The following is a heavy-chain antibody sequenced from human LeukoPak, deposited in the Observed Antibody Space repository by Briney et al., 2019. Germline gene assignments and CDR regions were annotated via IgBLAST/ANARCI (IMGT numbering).Heavy chain of an antibody. Sequence: SETLSLTCTVSGGSISSYYWSWIRQPPGKGLEWIGYIYYSGSTNYNPSLKSRVTISVDTSKNQFSLKLSSVTAADTAVYYCARDPIGYCSGGSCYDWGQGTLVTVSS. CDR1: GGSISSYY. CDR2: IYYSGST. D-gene: IGHD2-15*01. V-gene: IGHV4-59*12. CDR3: ARDPIGYCSGGSCYD. J-gene: IGHJ4*02.